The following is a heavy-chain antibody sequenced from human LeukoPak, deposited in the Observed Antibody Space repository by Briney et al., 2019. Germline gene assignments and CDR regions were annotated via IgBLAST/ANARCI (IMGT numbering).Heavy chain of an antibody. Sequence: PSETLSLTCNVSGASMSSNYWSWIRQPPGKGLEWIGYTYYSGNSNYNPSLKSRVTISVDTSKNQFSLKLSSVTAADTAVYYCAGLGASGNGYLSWFDPWGQGTLVTVSS. CDR3: AGLGASGNGYLSWFDP. V-gene: IGHV4-59*01. CDR1: GASMSSNY. D-gene: IGHD3-22*01. CDR2: TYYSGNS. J-gene: IGHJ5*02.